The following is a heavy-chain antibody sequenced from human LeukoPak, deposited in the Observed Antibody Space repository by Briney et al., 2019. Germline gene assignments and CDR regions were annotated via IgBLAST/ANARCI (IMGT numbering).Heavy chain of an antibody. CDR3: AREDSSGHLAFDI. V-gene: IGHV3-21*01. Sequence: GGSLRLSCATSGFPFSSSGMSWVRQAPGKGLEWVSSISSSSSYIYYADSVKGRFTISRDNAKNSLYLQMNSLRAEDTAVYYCAREDSSGHLAFDIWGQGTMVTVSS. CDR2: ISSSSSYI. CDR1: GFPFSSSG. D-gene: IGHD6-19*01. J-gene: IGHJ3*02.